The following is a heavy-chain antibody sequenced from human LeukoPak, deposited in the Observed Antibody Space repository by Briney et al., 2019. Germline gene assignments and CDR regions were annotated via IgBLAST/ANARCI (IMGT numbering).Heavy chain of an antibody. CDR3: ARASYSSGWADGMDV. V-gene: IGHV4-4*02. Sequence: SGTLSLTCAVSGGSIGNTNWWTWVRQPPGEGLEWIGEVYHSGSTNYNPSLKSRVTISVDKSKNQFSLKLSSVTAADTAVYYCARASYSSGWADGMDVWGQGTTVTVSS. CDR2: VYHSGST. D-gene: IGHD6-19*01. J-gene: IGHJ6*02. CDR1: GGSIGNTNW.